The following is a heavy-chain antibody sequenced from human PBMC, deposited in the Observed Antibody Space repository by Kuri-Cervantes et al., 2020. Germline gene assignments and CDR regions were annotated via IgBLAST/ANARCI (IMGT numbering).Heavy chain of an antibody. D-gene: IGHD3-22*01. CDR2: INAGNGNT. J-gene: IGHJ4*02. CDR3: ARGSSYYDSSRG. V-gene: IGHV1-3*01. Sequence: ASVKVSCKGSGYTFTSYAMHWVRQAPGQRLEWMGRINAGNGNTKYSQKFQGRVTITRDTSASTAYMELSSLRSEDTAVYYCARGSSYYDSSRGWGQGTLVTVSS. CDR1: GYTFTSYA.